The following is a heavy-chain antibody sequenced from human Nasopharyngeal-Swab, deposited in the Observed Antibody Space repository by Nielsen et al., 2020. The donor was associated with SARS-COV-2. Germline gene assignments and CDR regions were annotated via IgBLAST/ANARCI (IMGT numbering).Heavy chain of an antibody. J-gene: IGHJ4*02. CDR3: AREGQGTPIDF. V-gene: IGHV3-23*01. D-gene: IGHD3-10*01. CDR2: ISARGTST. CDR1: GFTFSYYA. Sequence: GESLKISCVASGFTFSYYAMSWARQAPGKGLEWVSTISARGTSTFYVDSVKGRFTLSRDNSKNTLHVQMSSLRAEDTAVYYCAREGQGTPIDFWGQGTLVTVSS.